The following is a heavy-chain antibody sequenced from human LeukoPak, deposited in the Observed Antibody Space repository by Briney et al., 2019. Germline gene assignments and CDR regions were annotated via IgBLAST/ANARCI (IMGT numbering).Heavy chain of an antibody. D-gene: IGHD3-10*01. V-gene: IGHV4-34*01. CDR1: GGSISGYY. CDR3: AREITDYYGSEDSNWFDP. J-gene: IGHJ5*02. CDR2: INHSGST. Sequence: SETLSLTCTVYGGSISGYYWSWIRQPPGKGLEWVGEINHSGSTNYNPSLKSRVTISVDTSKNQFSLKLSSVTAADTAVYYCAREITDYYGSEDSNWFDPWGQGTLVTVSS.